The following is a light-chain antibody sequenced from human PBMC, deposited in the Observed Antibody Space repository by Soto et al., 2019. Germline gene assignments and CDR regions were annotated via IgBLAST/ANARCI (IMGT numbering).Light chain of an antibody. CDR2: DDS. CDR3: HVWDNSRGV. Sequence: SYELTQPPSVSVAPGQSATITCGRKSIGSKSEHWYQQKPGQAPVLVVFDDSNRPSGIPERFSGSNSGNTATLTISRVEAGDEADYYCHVWDNSRGVFGGGTKLTVL. CDR1: SIGSKS. V-gene: IGLV3-21*02. J-gene: IGLJ3*02.